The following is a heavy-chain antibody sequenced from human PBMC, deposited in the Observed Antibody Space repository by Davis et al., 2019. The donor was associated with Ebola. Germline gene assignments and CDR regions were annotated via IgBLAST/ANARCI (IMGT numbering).Heavy chain of an antibody. V-gene: IGHV4-30-4*07. J-gene: IGHJ6*04. CDR2: YYYTGST. D-gene: IGHD5-18*01. CDR1: GAFVSSGGYS. Sequence: LRLSCAVSGAFVSSGGYSWIWIRQPPGKGLEWIGYYYYTGSTYYSPSLTSRVTISVDTSKNQFSLKLSSVTAADTAVDYCARGRDTAMVLGYYGMDVWGKGTTVTVSS. CDR3: ARGRDTAMVLGYYGMDV.